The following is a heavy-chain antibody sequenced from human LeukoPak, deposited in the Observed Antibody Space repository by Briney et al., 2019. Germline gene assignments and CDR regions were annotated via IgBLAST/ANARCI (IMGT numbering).Heavy chain of an antibody. CDR3: ARDLWATYYYDSSGYSHFDY. CDR2: INPNSGGT. V-gene: IGHV1-2*06. J-gene: IGHJ4*02. Sequence: ASVKVSCKASGYTFTGCYMHWVRQAPGQGLEWMGRINPNSGGTNYAQKFQGRVTMTRDTSISTAYMELSRLRSDDTAVYYCARDLWATYYYDSSGYSHFDYWGQGTLVTVSS. CDR1: GYTFTGCY. D-gene: IGHD3-22*01.